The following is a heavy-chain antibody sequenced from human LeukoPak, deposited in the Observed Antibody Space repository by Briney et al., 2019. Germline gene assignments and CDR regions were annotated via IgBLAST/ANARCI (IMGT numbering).Heavy chain of an antibody. D-gene: IGHD3-22*01. Sequence: PSETLSLTCTVSGGSISSYYWSWIRQPPGKGLEWIGYIYYSGSTNYNPSLKSRVTISVDTSKNQFSLKLSSVTAADTAVYYCARGYDSSGSIPAHFDCWGQGTLVTVSS. J-gene: IGHJ4*02. CDR2: IYYSGST. CDR3: ARGYDSSGSIPAHFDC. V-gene: IGHV4-59*01. CDR1: GGSISSYY.